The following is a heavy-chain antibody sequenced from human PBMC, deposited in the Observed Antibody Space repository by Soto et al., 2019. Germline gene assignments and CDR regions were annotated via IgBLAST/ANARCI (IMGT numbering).Heavy chain of an antibody. J-gene: IGHJ1*01. CDR3: ARGLTMLRGVMDS. CDR1: GGSISSGGDY. CDR2: NYYTGGA. V-gene: IGHV4-31*03. D-gene: IGHD3-10*01. Sequence: SQTLSLTCTVSGGSISSGGDYWPWIRQRPGKGLEWIGYNYYTGGAYYNPPLKTRLTLSLDTAASRFSLKLPSVTTADTAVYFCARGLTMLRGVMDSWGQGTLVTVSS.